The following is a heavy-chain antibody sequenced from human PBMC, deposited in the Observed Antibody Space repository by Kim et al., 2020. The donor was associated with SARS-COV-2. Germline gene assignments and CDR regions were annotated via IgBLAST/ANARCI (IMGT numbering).Heavy chain of an antibody. J-gene: IGHJ6*02. Sequence: YYNPSLKSRVTISVDTSKNQFSLKLSSVTAADTAVYYCARDRYYYYGMDVWGQGTTVTVSS. V-gene: IGHV4-31*02. CDR3: ARDRYYYYGMDV.